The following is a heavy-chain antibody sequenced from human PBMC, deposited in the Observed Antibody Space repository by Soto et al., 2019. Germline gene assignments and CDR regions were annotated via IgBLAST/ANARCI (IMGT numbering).Heavy chain of an antibody. Sequence: QVQLVQSGAEVKKPGASVKVSCKTSGYTFSSYGVSWVRQAPGQGLEWRGWISVNNGNTKYAQKVQGRVTMTTDTSTSTAYMELRSLRSDDTAVYYCARERNIEVAGAQPLLPWGPGTLVTVSS. J-gene: IGHJ4*02. CDR1: GYTFSSYG. V-gene: IGHV1-18*01. D-gene: IGHD6-19*01. CDR3: ARERNIEVAGAQPLLP. CDR2: ISVNNGNT.